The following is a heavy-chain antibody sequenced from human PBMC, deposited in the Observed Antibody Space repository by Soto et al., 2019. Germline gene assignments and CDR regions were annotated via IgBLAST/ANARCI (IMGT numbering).Heavy chain of an antibody. CDR2: ISSSSTYI. J-gene: IGHJ6*03. CDR1: GFTFSTYS. CDR3: ARVAGTDMVLYMDV. V-gene: IGHV3-21*01. D-gene: IGHD5-18*01. Sequence: EVQLVESGGGLVKPGGSLRLSCAASGFTFSTYSMNWVRQAPGKGLEWVSSISSSSTYIYYADSVKGRFTISRDNAKKSRYLQINSLRAEDTAVYYCARVAGTDMVLYMDVWGKGTTVTVSS.